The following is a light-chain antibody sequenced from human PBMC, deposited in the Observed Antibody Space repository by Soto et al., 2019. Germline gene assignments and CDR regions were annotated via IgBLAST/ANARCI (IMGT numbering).Light chain of an antibody. J-gene: IGKJ1*01. Sequence: EIVMTQSPATLSVSPGESASLSCRASREIRPTKIAWYQRKPGQAPRVLIYGTSTRATGVPARFSGSGSGTEFTLTISGLQTVDFAVYYCHQYHNWPSWTFGQGTKVQLK. CDR1: REIRPTK. V-gene: IGKV3-15*01. CDR3: HQYHNWPSWT. CDR2: GTS.